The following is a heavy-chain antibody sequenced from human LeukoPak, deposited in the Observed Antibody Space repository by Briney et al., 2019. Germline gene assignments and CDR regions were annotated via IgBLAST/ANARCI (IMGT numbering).Heavy chain of an antibody. CDR1: GGSFSGYY. V-gene: IGHV4-4*09. CDR2: IYTGGSN. Sequence: SETLSLTCTVSGGSFSGYYWSWIRQPPWKGLEWIGYIYTGGSNNYHPSLKGRVAVSVDTSKHQFSLRLSSVTAADTAVYYCASRLRTSRAFDIWGQGTMVTVSS. CDR3: ASRLRTSRAFDI. J-gene: IGHJ3*02. D-gene: IGHD2-2*01.